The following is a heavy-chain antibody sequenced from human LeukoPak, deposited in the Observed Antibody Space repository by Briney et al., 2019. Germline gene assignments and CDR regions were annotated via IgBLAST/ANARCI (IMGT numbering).Heavy chain of an antibody. Sequence: SETLSLTCTVSGGSISSYYWGWIRQPPGKGLEWIGSIYYSGSTYYNPSLKSRVTISVDTSKNQFSLKLSSVTAADTAVYYCARVIGQQLVVGWFDPWGQGTLVTVSS. D-gene: IGHD6-13*01. CDR1: GGSISSYY. J-gene: IGHJ5*02. CDR2: IYYSGST. CDR3: ARVIGQQLVVGWFDP. V-gene: IGHV4-39*07.